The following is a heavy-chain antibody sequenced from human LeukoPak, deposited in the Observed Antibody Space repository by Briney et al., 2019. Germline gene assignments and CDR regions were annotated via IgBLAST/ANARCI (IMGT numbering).Heavy chain of an antibody. CDR3: ARERGYSGYDAKNAFDI. D-gene: IGHD5-12*01. CDR1: GDTFSGYA. Sequence: ASPKLSYNASGDTFSGYAIRCVRQAPGQRLEWMGGIIPIFGTANYAQKFQGRVTITTDESTSTAYMELSSLRSEDTAVYYCARERGYSGYDAKNAFDIWGQGTMVTVSS. CDR2: IIPIFGTA. V-gene: IGHV1-69*05. J-gene: IGHJ3*02.